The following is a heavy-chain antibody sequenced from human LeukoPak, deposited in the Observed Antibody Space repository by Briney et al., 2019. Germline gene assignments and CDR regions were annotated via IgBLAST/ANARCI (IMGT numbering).Heavy chain of an antibody. D-gene: IGHD6-13*01. CDR3: ARNRAAAGHPRWFDP. CDR1: GYSFTSYW. Sequence: GESLRISCKGSGYSFTSYWISWVRQMPGKGLEWMGRIDPSDSYTNYSPSFQGHATISADKSISTAYLQWSSLKASDTAMYYCARNRAAAGHPRWFDPWGQGTLVTASS. CDR2: IDPSDSYT. J-gene: IGHJ5*02. V-gene: IGHV5-10-1*01.